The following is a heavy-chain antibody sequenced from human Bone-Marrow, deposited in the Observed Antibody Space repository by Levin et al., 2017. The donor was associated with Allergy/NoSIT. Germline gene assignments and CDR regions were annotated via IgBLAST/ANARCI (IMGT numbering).Heavy chain of an antibody. D-gene: IGHD2/OR15-2a*01. CDR1: GFTFSDYS. J-gene: IGHJ3*01. CDR3: VKGIIGDVRVAHKEAFDV. Sequence: GESLKISCIVSGFTFSDYSIYWVRQAPGKGLEWIPSISGDSSDLYYADSVKGRFTISRDNAKNSLNLQVSSLRAEDTAVYHCVKGIIGDVRVAHKEAFDVWGQGTMVTVSS. V-gene: IGHV3-21*01. CDR2: ISGDSSDL.